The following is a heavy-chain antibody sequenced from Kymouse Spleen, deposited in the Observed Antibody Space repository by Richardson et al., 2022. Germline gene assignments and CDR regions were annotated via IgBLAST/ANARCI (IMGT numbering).Heavy chain of an antibody. CDR3: ARGEEQLVLDY. V-gene: IGHV4-34*01. Sequence: QVQLQQWGAGLLKPSETLSLTCAVYGGSFSGYYWSWIRQPPGKGLEWIGEINHSGSTNYNPSLKSRVTISVDTSKNQFSLKLSSVTAADTAVYYCARGEEQLVLDYWGQGTLVTVSS. CDR2: INHSGST. CDR1: GGSFSGYY. J-gene: IGHJ4*02. D-gene: IGHD6-6*01.